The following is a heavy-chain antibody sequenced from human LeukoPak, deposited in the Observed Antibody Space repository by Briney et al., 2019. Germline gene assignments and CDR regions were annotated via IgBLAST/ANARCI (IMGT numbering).Heavy chain of an antibody. D-gene: IGHD5-12*01. V-gene: IGHV4-39*07. CDR3: ARGPLERGYSGYAAYDYYYMDV. CDR2: IYYSGNT. J-gene: IGHJ6*03. Sequence: SETLSLTCTVSGDSISSSNSYWGWIRQPPGKGLEWIGSIYYSGNTYYNASLKSRVTISVDTSKNQFSLKLSSVTAADTAVYYCARGPLERGYSGYAAYDYYYMDVWGKGTTVTVSS. CDR1: GDSISSSNSY.